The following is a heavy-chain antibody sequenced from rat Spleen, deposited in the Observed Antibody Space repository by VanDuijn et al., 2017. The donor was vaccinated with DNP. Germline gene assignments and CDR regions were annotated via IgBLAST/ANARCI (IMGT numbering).Heavy chain of an antibody. D-gene: IGHD1-7*01. Sequence: EVQLQESGSGLVKPSQSLSLPCSVTGYSITSNYWGWIRKFPGNKMENIGHISYSGSTNYNPSLKSRISITRDTSKNHFFLQFNSVTTEDTATYYCARWTRYFDYWGQGVMVTVSS. CDR1: GYSITSNY. V-gene: IGHV3-1*01. J-gene: IGHJ2*01. CDR2: ISYSGST. CDR3: ARWTRYFDY.